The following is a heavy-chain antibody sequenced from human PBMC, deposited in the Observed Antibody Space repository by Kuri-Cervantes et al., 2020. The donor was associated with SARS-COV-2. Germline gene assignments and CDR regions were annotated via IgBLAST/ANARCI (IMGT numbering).Heavy chain of an antibody. V-gene: IGHV4-39*01. CDR1: GGSISSSSYY. D-gene: IGHD5-18*01. Sequence: SETLSLTCTVSGGSISSSSYYWGWIRQPPGKGLEWIGSIYYSGSTYYNPSLKSRVTISVYTSKNQFSLKLSSVTAADTAVYYCASQVDTAMAFDYWGQGTLVTVSS. CDR3: ASQVDTAMAFDY. J-gene: IGHJ4*02. CDR2: IYYSGST.